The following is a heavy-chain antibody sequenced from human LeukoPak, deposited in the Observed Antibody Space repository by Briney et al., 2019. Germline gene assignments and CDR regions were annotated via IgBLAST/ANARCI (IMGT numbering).Heavy chain of an antibody. Sequence: EASVKVSGKASGYTFTSYDINWVRQATGQGLEWMGWMNPKSGNTGYAQKFQGRVTMTRNTSISTAYMELSSLRSEDTAVYYCARGTVTAYYYYYGMDVWGQGTTVTVSS. CDR3: ARGTVTAYYYYYGMDV. J-gene: IGHJ6*02. CDR1: GYTFTSYD. CDR2: MNPKSGNT. V-gene: IGHV1-8*01. D-gene: IGHD2-21*02.